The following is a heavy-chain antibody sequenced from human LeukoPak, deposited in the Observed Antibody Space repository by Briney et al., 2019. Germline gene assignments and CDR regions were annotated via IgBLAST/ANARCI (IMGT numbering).Heavy chain of an antibody. Sequence: GGSLRLSCAASGSTFSSYWMHWVRQAPGKGLVWVSRINNDGSSTSYADSVKGRFTISRDNAKNTLYLQMNSLRAEDTAVYYCATYYDSSGYYYERAYWGQGTLVTVSS. CDR1: GSTFSSYW. CDR2: INNDGSST. D-gene: IGHD3-22*01. CDR3: ATYYDSSGYYYERAY. J-gene: IGHJ4*02. V-gene: IGHV3-74*01.